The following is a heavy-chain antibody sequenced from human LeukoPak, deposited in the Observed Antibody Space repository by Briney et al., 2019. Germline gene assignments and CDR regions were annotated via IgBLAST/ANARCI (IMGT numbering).Heavy chain of an antibody. CDR3: ARGLLRYFDWLGTYYYHGMDV. V-gene: IGHV1-8*01. CDR1: GYTFTSYD. D-gene: IGHD3-9*01. CDR2: MNPNSGNT. J-gene: IGHJ6*02. Sequence: ASVKVSCKASGYTFTSYDINWVRQATGQGLEWMGWMNPNSGNTGYAQKFQGRVTMTRNTSISTAYMELSSLRSEDTAVYYCARGLLRYFDWLGTYYYHGMDVWGQGTTVTVSS.